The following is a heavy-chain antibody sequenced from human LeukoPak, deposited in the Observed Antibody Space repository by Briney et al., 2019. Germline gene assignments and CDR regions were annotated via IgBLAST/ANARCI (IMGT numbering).Heavy chain of an antibody. D-gene: IGHD3-22*01. CDR3: AKDLPTYYYDSSGPFDY. CDR2: IASDGSST. V-gene: IGHV3-74*01. Sequence: RTGGSLRLSCAASGFTFSSYWMNWVRQAPGKGLVWVSRIASDGSSTTYADSVKGRFSISRDNAKNTLYLQMNSLRAEDTAVYYCAKDLPTYYYDSSGPFDYWGQGTLVTVSS. J-gene: IGHJ4*02. CDR1: GFTFSSYW.